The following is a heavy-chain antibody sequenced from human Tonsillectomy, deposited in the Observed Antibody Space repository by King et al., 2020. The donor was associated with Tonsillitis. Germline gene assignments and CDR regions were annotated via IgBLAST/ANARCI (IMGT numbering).Heavy chain of an antibody. V-gene: IGHV3-9*01. CDR3: AKDRDTAIITGAFDI. Sequence: QLVQSGGGLVQPGRSLRLSCAASGFTFDDYAMHWVRHAPGKGLEWVSGISWNRVSIGYGDSVKGRFTIFRDNARNSLYLQMNSLRAEDTALYYCAKDRDTAIITGAFDIWGQGTMVTVSS. D-gene: IGHD5-18*01. J-gene: IGHJ3*02. CDR1: GFTFDDYA. CDR2: ISWNRVSI.